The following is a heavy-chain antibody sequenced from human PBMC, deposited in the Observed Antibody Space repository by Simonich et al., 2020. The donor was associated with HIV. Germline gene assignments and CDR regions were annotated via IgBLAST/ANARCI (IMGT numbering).Heavy chain of an antibody. CDR3: ARTSYYGSGSYYSDY. D-gene: IGHD3-10*01. Sequence: QLQLQESGPGLVKPSETLSLTCTVSGGSISSSSYYWGWIRQPPGKGLEWIGSIYYSRSTYYNPSLRSRVTISVDTSKNQFSLKLSSVTAADTAVYYCARTSYYGSGSYYSDYWGQGTLVTVSS. V-gene: IGHV4-39*07. CDR2: IYYSRST. J-gene: IGHJ4*02. CDR1: GGSISSSSYY.